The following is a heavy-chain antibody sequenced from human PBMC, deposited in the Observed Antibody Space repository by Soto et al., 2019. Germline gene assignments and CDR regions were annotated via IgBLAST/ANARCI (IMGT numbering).Heavy chain of an antibody. CDR3: ATQSGTSSWYEKVNGGYYYYYMDV. Sequence: SETLSLTCTVSGGSISSYYWSWIRQPPGKGLEWIGYIYYSGSTNYNPSLKSRVTISVDTSKNQFSLKLSSVTAADTAVYYCATQSGTSSWYEKVNGGYYYYYMDVWGKGTTVTVSS. CDR1: GGSISSYY. J-gene: IGHJ6*03. CDR2: IYYSGST. D-gene: IGHD6-13*01. V-gene: IGHV4-59*01.